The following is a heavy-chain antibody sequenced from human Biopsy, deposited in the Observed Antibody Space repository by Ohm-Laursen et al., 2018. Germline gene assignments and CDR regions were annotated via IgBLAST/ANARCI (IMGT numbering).Heavy chain of an antibody. V-gene: IGHV3-9*01. J-gene: IGHJ3*02. CDR3: AKDRRAVAGYDAFDI. CDR1: GFTFDDYA. CDR2: ISWNSGSI. D-gene: IGHD6-19*01. Sequence: SLRLSCAASGFTFDDYAMHWVRQAPGKGLEWVSGISWNSGSIGYADSVKGRFTISRDNAKNSLYLQMNSLRAEDTALYYRAKDRRAVAGYDAFDIWGQGTMVTVSS.